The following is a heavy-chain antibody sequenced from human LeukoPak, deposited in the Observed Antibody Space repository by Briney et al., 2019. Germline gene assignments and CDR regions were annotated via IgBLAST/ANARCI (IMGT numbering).Heavy chain of an antibody. D-gene: IGHD6-19*01. CDR1: GFTFSSYA. CDR2: ISSDGGNR. CDR3: ARGRAVTGSTVIDY. J-gene: IGHJ4*02. Sequence: GGSLRLSCAASGFTFSSYAMHWVRRAPGKALEWVATISSDGGNRYYSDSVKGRFTISRDNSKNTLYLQMNSLRPEDTSVFHCARGRAVTGSTVIDYWGQGTLVTVSS. V-gene: IGHV3-30-3*01.